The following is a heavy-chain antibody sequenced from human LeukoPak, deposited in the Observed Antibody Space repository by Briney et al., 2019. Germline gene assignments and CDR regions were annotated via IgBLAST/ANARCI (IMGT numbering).Heavy chain of an antibody. V-gene: IGHV4-31*03. CDR1: GGSISSGGYY. Sequence: SQTLSLTCTVSGGSISSGGYYWSWIRQHPGKGLEWIGYIYYSGSTYYNPSLKSRVTISVDTSKNQLSLKLSSVTAADTAVYYCARVGLGYGDYLDYWGQGTLVTVSS. D-gene: IGHD4-17*01. J-gene: IGHJ4*02. CDR2: IYYSGST. CDR3: ARVGLGYGDYLDY.